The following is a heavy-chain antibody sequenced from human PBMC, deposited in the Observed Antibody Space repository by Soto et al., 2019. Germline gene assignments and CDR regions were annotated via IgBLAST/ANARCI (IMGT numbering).Heavy chain of an antibody. V-gene: IGHV3-21*01. D-gene: IGHD5-18*01. CDR2: ISSSSSYI. CDR1: GFTFSSYS. CDR3: ASPPLDTAQNLGYYFDY. J-gene: IGHJ4*02. Sequence: GGSLRLSCAASGFTFSSYSMNWVRQAPGKGLEWVSSISSSSSYIYYADSVKGRFTISRDNAKNSLYLQMNSLRAEDTAVYYCASPPLDTAQNLGYYFDYWGQGTLVTVSS.